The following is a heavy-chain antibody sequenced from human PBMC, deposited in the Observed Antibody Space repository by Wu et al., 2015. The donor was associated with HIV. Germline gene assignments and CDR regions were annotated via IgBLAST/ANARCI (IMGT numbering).Heavy chain of an antibody. CDR1: GGTFGSYA. CDR3: ARRNSGTTLSWYFDL. Sequence: QVQLVQSGAEVKKPGSSVKVSCKASGGTFGSYAISWVRQAPGQGLEWMGGIIPIFGTANYAQKFQGRVTITADESTSTAYMELSSLRSEDTAMYYCARRNSGTTLSWYFDLVGPWPPWSLSPQ. J-gene: IGHJ2*01. CDR2: IIPIFGTA. D-gene: IGHD1-1*01. V-gene: IGHV1-69*12.